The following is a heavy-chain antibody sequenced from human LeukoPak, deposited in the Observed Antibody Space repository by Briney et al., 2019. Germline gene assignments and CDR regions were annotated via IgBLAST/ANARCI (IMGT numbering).Heavy chain of an antibody. J-gene: IGHJ4*01. CDR1: GFTFSSYS. Sequence: GGSLRLSCAASGFTFSSYSMNWVRQAPGKGLEWVSYISSSSSTIYYADSVKGRFTISRDNAKNSLYLQMNSLRDEDTAVYYCARGDPYFHDSSGGGGGYWGQGTLVNGPS. D-gene: IGHD3-22*01. CDR3: ARGDPYFHDSSGGGGGY. CDR2: ISSSSSTI. V-gene: IGHV3-48*02.